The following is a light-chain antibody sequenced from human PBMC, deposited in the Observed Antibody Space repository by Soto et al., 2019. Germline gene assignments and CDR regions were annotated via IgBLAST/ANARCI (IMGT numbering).Light chain of an antibody. CDR3: HQYLNWPQA. CDR2: GAS. V-gene: IGKV3-15*01. Sequence: ETVMTQSPATLSVSPGERATLSCRASESVSSYLAWYQQKPGQAPRLLIYGASARATGVPARFSGSGSGTDFTLIISSLQPEDFAVYYCHQYLNWPQAFGQGNKVEIK. CDR1: ESVSSY. J-gene: IGKJ1*01.